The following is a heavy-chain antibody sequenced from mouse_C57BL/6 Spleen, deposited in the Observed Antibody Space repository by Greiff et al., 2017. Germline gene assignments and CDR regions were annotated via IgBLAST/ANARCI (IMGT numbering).Heavy chain of an antibody. D-gene: IGHD3-3*01. CDR1: GYSFTGYY. Sequence: EVQLQQSGPELVKPGASVKISCKASGYSFTGYYLHWVKQSHGNILAWIGYIYPYNGVSSYNQKFKGKATLTVDKSSSTASMELRSLTSEDSAVYYCARGGTRNAMDYWGQGTSVTVSS. CDR3: ARGGTRNAMDY. J-gene: IGHJ4*01. CDR2: IYPYNGVS. V-gene: IGHV1-31*01.